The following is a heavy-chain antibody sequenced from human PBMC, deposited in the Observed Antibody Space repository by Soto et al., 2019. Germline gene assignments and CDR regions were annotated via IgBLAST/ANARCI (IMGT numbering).Heavy chain of an antibody. Sequence: GGSLRLSCAASGFIFNNYAINWVRQVPGKGLEWVSGISGRGGNTFYADSMKGRFTISRDNSKNTVYLQMTNLRVEDTAIYYCANPSHSGDYAGSFDSWGQGTLVTVSS. CDR1: GFIFNNYA. D-gene: IGHD4-17*01. V-gene: IGHV3-23*01. J-gene: IGHJ4*02. CDR3: ANPSHSGDYAGSFDS. CDR2: ISGRGGNT.